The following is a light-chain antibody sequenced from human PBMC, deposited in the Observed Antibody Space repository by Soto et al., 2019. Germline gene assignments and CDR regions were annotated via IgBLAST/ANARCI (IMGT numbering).Light chain of an antibody. Sequence: EIVLTQSPGTLSLSPGDRATLSCRASQRVSIYLAWYQQKPGQAPRLLIYDASNRVTGIPARFSGSGSGTDFPLTISSVDHGDFEVDSCQPRVDWLTFGGGIELEIK. CDR1: QRVSIY. J-gene: IGKJ4*01. CDR2: DAS. CDR3: QPRVDWLT. V-gene: IGKV3-11*01.